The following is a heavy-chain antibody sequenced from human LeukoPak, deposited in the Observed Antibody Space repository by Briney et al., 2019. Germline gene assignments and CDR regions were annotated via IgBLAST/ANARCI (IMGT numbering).Heavy chain of an antibody. V-gene: IGHV3-23*01. CDR2: ISDSGDST. J-gene: IGHJ4*02. Sequence: GGSLRLSCSASGFTSTSSAMTWVRQLPGKGLDWVSTISDSGDSTYYADSVKGRFTISRDNTKNRLSLQMSGLRAEDTAVYYCAKDQYYYYDSSGSYHGAPFEYWGQGALVTVSA. CDR3: AKDQYYYYDSSGSYHGAPFEY. CDR1: GFTSTSSA. D-gene: IGHD3-22*01.